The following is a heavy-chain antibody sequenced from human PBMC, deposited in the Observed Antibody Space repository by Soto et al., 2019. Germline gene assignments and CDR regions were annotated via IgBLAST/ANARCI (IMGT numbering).Heavy chain of an antibody. Sequence: PGGSLRLSCAASGFTFSSYAMSWVRQAPGKGLEWVSAISGSGGSTYYADYVKGRFTISRDNSKNTLYLQMNSLRAEDTSVYYCAKRGYDILTGYPPFDYWGQGTLVTVSS. J-gene: IGHJ4*02. CDR2: ISGSGGST. CDR1: GFTFSSYA. CDR3: AKRGYDILTGYPPFDY. D-gene: IGHD3-9*01. V-gene: IGHV3-23*01.